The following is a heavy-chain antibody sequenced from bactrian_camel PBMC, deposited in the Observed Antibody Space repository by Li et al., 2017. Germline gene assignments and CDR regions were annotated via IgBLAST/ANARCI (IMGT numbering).Heavy chain of an antibody. CDR1: VTSDTCG. D-gene: IGHD4*01. Sequence: VQLVESGGGSVQAGESLRLSCAGVTSDTCGVRWYRQAAGKQLERVASISTDGTTDYADSVKGRFTISRDNAKNTLYLHLNSLKTEDTAMYYCANSRERYSDYVHVYWGQGTQVTVS. CDR2: ISTDGTT. CDR3: ANSRERYSDYVHVY. J-gene: IGHJ4*01. V-gene: IGHV3S55*01.